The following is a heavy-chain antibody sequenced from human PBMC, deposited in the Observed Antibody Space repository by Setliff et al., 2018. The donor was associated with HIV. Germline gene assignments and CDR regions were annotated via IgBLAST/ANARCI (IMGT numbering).Heavy chain of an antibody. CDR3: ARSPIRYCSGGSCYSGFDY. CDR1: GYSFTSYW. V-gene: IGHV5-51*01. J-gene: IGHJ4*02. Sequence: GESLKISCKGSGYSFTSYWIGWVRQMPGKGLEWMGIIYPGDSDTRYSPSFQGQVTISADKSISTAYLQGSSLKASDTAMYYCARSPIRYCSGGSCYSGFDYWGQGTLVTVSS. CDR2: IYPGDSDT. D-gene: IGHD2-15*01.